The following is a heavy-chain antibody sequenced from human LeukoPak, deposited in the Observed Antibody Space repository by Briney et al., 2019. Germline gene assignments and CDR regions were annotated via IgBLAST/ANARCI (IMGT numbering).Heavy chain of an antibody. CDR3: ARTRSQAISAQYFDY. J-gene: IGHJ4*02. D-gene: IGHD2-2*02. Sequence: SSETLSLTCTVSGGSVSSYSWSWIRQPPGKGLEWIGYFYYSGRTNYNPSLKSRVTISVDTSKSQFSLNLTSVTAADTAVYYCARTRSQAISAQYFDYWGQGTLVTVSS. V-gene: IGHV4-59*08. CDR1: GGSVSSYS. CDR2: FYYSGRT.